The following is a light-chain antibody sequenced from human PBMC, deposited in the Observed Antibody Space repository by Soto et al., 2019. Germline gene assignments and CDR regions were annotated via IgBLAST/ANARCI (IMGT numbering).Light chain of an antibody. Sequence: QSVLTQPPSVSGAPGQRVTISCTGSSSNIGAGYDVQWYQQLPGAAPKLLIFGNSNRPSGVPDRFSGSRSGTSASLAITGLQAEDEAYYVCPSYDLSLSVSVKFGRGSTVTVL. CDR1: SSNIGAGYD. V-gene: IGLV1-40*01. J-gene: IGLJ2*01. CDR2: GNS. CDR3: PSYDLSLSVSVK.